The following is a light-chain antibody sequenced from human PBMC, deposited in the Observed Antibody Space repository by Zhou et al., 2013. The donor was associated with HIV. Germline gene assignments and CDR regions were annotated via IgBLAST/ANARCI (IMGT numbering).Light chain of an antibody. CDR1: KSLLHTDGRAY. V-gene: IGKV2D-29*01. Sequence: IVMTQTPLSLSVTPGQPASISCKSTKSLLHTDGRAYLSWYLQKPGQPPQLLIYEASNRFSGVPDRFSGSGSGTDFTLRISRVEAVDVGVYYCMQSLETWTFGQGTEGGNQT. J-gene: IGKJ1*01. CDR3: MQSLETWT. CDR2: EAS.